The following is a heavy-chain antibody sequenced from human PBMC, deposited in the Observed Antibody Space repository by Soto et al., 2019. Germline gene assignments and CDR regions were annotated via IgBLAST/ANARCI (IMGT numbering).Heavy chain of an antibody. J-gene: IGHJ4*02. D-gene: IGHD2-15*01. CDR2: IHYSGST. CDR3: ARGGWSLDY. Sequence: QVQLQESGPGLVKPSETLSLTCSVSGGSIISHYWSWIRQPPGKGLEWIGYIHYSGSTDYNPSLKSRLTISVDTSTNQFSLKLSSVTAADTAVYYCARGGWSLDYWGQGTLVTVSS. V-gene: IGHV4-59*11. CDR1: GGSIISHY.